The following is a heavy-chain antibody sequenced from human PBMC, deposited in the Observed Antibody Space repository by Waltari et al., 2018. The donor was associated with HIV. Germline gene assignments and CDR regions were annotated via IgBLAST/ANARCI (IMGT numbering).Heavy chain of an antibody. CDR2: IIPIFGTA. J-gene: IGHJ6*02. CDR1: GGPFSSYS. V-gene: IGHV1-69*01. Sequence: QVQLVQSGAEVKKPGSSVKVSCKASGGPFSSYSISCVRQAPGQGLEWMGGIIPIFGTANYAQKFQGRVTITADESTSTAYMELSSLRSEDTAVYYCARGVWTGYGMDVWGQGTTVTVSS. CDR3: ARGVWTGYGMDV. D-gene: IGHD6-13*01.